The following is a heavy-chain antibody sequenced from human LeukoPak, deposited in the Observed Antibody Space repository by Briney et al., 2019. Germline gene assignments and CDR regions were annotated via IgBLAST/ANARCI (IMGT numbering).Heavy chain of an antibody. Sequence: SETLSLTCTVSGGSISDTSYYWGWIRQPPGKGLEWIGAIYYAGSTYFDPSLKSRVTTSVDTSKNQFSLKLNSVTATDTAVYFCARQYYDILTGYPYYFDYWGQGTLVTVAS. D-gene: IGHD3-9*01. J-gene: IGHJ4*02. CDR3: ARQYYDILTGYPYYFDY. CDR2: IYYAGST. V-gene: IGHV4-39*01. CDR1: GGSISDTSYY.